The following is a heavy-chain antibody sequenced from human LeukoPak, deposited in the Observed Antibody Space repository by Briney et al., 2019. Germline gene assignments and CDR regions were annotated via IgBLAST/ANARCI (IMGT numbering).Heavy chain of an antibody. J-gene: IGHJ4*02. D-gene: IGHD3-3*01. CDR1: GGSISSYY. V-gene: IGHV4-59*01. CDR3: AKGDFWSGYLFDY. Sequence: SETLSLTCTVFGGSISSYYWSWIRQPPGKGLEWIGYIYYSGSTNYNPSLKSRVTISVDTSKNQFSLKLSSVTAADTAVYYCAKGDFWSGYLFDYWGQGTLVTVSS. CDR2: IYYSGST.